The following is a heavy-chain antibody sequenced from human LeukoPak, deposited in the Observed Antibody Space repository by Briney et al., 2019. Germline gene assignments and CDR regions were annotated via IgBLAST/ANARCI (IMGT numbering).Heavy chain of an antibody. V-gene: IGHV1-2*02. D-gene: IGHD2-2*01. CDR1: GYTFTGYY. Sequence: GASVKVSCKASGYTFTGYYMHWVRQAPGQGLEWMGWINPNSGGTNYAQKFQGRVTMTRDTSISTAYMELSRLRSDDTAVYYCARIWGGGYCSSTSCRYFDYWGQGTLVTVSS. J-gene: IGHJ4*02. CDR3: ARIWGGGYCSSTSCRYFDY. CDR2: INPNSGGT.